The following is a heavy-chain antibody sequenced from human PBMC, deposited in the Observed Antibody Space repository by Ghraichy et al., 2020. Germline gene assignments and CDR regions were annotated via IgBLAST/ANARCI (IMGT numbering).Heavy chain of an antibody. J-gene: IGHJ3*01. CDR2: IRHSGRT. D-gene: IGHD1-26*01. CDR3: ARAHGSYHAADTFDF. V-gene: IGHV4-38-2*01. Sequence: SKTLSLTCVVSGYSIISAYYWGWIRQPPGKGLEWVGSIRHSGRTYYNPSLKSRVTISLDASNNLFSLKLTSVTAADLAVYYCARAHGSYHAADTFDFWGQGTVVTVSS. CDR1: GYSIISAYY.